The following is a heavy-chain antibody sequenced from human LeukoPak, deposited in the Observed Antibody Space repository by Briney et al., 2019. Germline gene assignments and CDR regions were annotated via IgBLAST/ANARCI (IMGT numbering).Heavy chain of an antibody. CDR1: GFTFSSYW. D-gene: IGHD4-17*01. Sequence: GGSLRLSCAASGFTFSSYWIHWVRQAPGKGLVWVSRINSEGSSTSYADSVKGRFTISRDNSKNTVLLQMNNLRLEDAAVYYCARGSRYGDYPYYCDFWGQGTLVTVSS. CDR2: INSEGSST. CDR3: ARGSRYGDYPYYCDF. V-gene: IGHV3-74*01. J-gene: IGHJ4*02.